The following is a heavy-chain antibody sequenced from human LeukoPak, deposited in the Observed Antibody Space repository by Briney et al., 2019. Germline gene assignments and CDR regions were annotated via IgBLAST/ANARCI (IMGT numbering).Heavy chain of an antibody. D-gene: IGHD2-21*02. Sequence: PSETLSLTCTVSGGSISSYYWSWIRQPPGKGLEWIGYIYYSGSTNYNHSLKSRVTISVDTSKNQFSLKLSSVTAADTAVYYCARHRLAYCGGDCSGGIDYWGQGTLVTVSS. J-gene: IGHJ4*02. CDR3: ARHRLAYCGGDCSGGIDY. CDR1: GGSISSYY. CDR2: IYYSGST. V-gene: IGHV4-59*08.